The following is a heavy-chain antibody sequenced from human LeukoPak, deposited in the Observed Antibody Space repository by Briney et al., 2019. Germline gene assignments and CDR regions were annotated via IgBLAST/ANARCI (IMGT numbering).Heavy chain of an antibody. D-gene: IGHD3-9*01. J-gene: IGHJ3*02. Sequence: SETLSFTCAVYGGSFSGYYWSWIRQPPGKGLEWIGEINHSGSTNYNPSLKSRVTISVDTSKNQFSLKLSSVTAADTAVYYCARDDILTGYSSDAFDIWGQGTMVTVSS. CDR3: ARDDILTGYSSDAFDI. V-gene: IGHV4-34*01. CDR1: GGSFSGYY. CDR2: INHSGST.